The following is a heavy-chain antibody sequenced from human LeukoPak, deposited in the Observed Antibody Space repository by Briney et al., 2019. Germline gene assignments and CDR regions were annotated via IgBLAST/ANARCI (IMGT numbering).Heavy chain of an antibody. CDR3: AKVLDYVWGSYQY. Sequence: GGSLRLSCAAYGFTFSSYAMRWVRQAQGKGVEWDAVISGSGGSTYYADSLKGRFTISINNSKNTLILQMNSLRAEDTAVYYCAKVLDYVWGSYQYWGQGTLVTVSS. J-gene: IGHJ4*02. CDR2: ISGSGGST. D-gene: IGHD3-16*02. V-gene: IGHV3-23*01. CDR1: GFTFSSYA.